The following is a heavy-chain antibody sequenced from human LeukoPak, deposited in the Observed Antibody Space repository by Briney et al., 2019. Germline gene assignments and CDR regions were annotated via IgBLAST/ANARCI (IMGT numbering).Heavy chain of an antibody. Sequence: GASVKVSCKASGYTFTNYYMHWVRQAPGQGLEWMGIINPSAGTTSYAQKLQGRVTMTTDTSTSTAYMELRSLRSDDTAVYYCARVGLYYGSGSYYNDIDYWGQGTLVTVSS. CDR1: GYTFTNYY. J-gene: IGHJ4*02. D-gene: IGHD3-10*01. CDR2: INPSAGTT. CDR3: ARVGLYYGSGSYYNDIDY. V-gene: IGHV1-46*01.